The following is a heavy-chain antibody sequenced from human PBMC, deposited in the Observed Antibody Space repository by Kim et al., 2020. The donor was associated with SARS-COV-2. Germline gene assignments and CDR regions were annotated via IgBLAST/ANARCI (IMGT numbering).Heavy chain of an antibody. J-gene: IGHJ6*02. D-gene: IGHD3-22*01. Sequence: ASVKVSCKASGYTFTSYYMNWVRQAPGQGLEWMGRINPSGGSASYAQKFQGRVTMTRDTSTSTAYMELSSLRSEDTAVYYCARNDNVSRAPMADYYYYGMDVWGQGTTVTVSS. CDR2: INPSGGSA. V-gene: IGHV1-46*01. CDR1: GYTFTSYY. CDR3: ARNDNVSRAPMADYYYYGMDV.